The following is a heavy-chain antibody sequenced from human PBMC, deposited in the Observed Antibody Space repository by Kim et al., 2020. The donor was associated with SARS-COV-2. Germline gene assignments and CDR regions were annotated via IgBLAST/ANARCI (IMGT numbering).Heavy chain of an antibody. CDR1: GFTFSSYA. J-gene: IGHJ4*02. CDR3: AAGEIAVAGARDY. V-gene: IGHV3-33*01. CDR2: IWYDGSNK. Sequence: GGSLRLSCAASGFTFSSYAMYWVRQAPGKGLEWVAVIWYDGSNKYYADSVKGRFTISRDNSKNMLYLQMNSPRAEDTAVYYCAAGEIAVAGARDYWGQGTLVTVSS. D-gene: IGHD6-19*01.